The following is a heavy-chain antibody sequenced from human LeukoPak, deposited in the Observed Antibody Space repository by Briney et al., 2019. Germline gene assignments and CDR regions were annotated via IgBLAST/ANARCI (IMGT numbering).Heavy chain of an antibody. CDR2: ISSSSSYI. D-gene: IGHD4/OR15-4a*01. CDR1: GFTFSSYS. CDR3: AKAGLVRGGALDS. V-gene: IGHV3-21*01. Sequence: GGSLRLSCAASGFTFSSYSMNWVRQAPGKGLEWVSSISSSSSYIYYADSVKGRFTISRDNAKNSLYLQMNSLRADDTAVYYCAKAGLVRGGALDSWGQGTLVTVSS. J-gene: IGHJ4*02.